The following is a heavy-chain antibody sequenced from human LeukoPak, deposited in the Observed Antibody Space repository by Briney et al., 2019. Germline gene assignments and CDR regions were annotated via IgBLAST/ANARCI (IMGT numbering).Heavy chain of an antibody. CDR2: IRTDGGTS. D-gene: IGHD6-19*01. CDR1: GFTFSSYT. CDR3: VRDQKPGWYPDY. Sequence: GGSLRLSCSASGFTFSSYTMHWVRQAPGKGLQYVSSIRTDGGTSYDADSVKGRFTISRDNAKNSLYLQMNSLRAEDTAVYYCVRDQKPGWYPDYWGQGTLVTVSS. J-gene: IGHJ4*02. V-gene: IGHV3-64*04.